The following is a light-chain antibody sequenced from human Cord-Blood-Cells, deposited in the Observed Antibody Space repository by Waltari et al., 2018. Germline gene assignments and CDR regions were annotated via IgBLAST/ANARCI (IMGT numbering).Light chain of an antibody. CDR1: QSVSSY. V-gene: IGKV3-11*01. Sequence: EIVLTQSPATLSLSPGAIATISGRASQSVSSYLAWYQQKPGQAPRLLIYDASNRATGIPARFSGSGSGTDFTLTISSLEPEDFAVYYCQQRSNWPPITFGQGTRLEIK. CDR3: QQRSNWPPIT. J-gene: IGKJ5*01. CDR2: DAS.